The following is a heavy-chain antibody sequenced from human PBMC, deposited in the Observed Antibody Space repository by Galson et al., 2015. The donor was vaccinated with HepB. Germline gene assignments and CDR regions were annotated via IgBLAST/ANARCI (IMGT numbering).Heavy chain of an antibody. D-gene: IGHD6-19*01. V-gene: IGHV1-3*01. Sequence: SVKVSCKASAYTFRSYVVHWVRQAPGQRLEWMGWINPGNGDTTYLQQSQDRVTITTDTSASTAYMEMSSLRHEDTAVYYCAREIPSRWDGGTGIDPWGQGTPVTVSS. J-gene: IGHJ5*02. CDR1: AYTFRSYV. CDR2: INPGNGDT. CDR3: AREIPSRWDGGTGIDP.